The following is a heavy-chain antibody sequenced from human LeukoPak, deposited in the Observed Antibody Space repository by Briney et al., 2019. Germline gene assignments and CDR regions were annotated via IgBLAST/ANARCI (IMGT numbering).Heavy chain of an antibody. Sequence: GGSLRLSCAASGFTFSSYWMHWVRQTPGKGLVWVSRINSYGSSTGYADSVKGRFIISRDNAKNTLYLQMNSLRAEDTAVYHCARVLVEFASGSRVEYWGQGTLVTVSS. CDR2: INSYGSST. J-gene: IGHJ4*02. V-gene: IGHV3-74*01. CDR1: GFTFSSYW. D-gene: IGHD3-10*01. CDR3: ARVLVEFASGSRVEY.